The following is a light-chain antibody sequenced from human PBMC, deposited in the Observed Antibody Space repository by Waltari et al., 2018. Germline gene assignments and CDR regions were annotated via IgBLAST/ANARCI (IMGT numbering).Light chain of an antibody. CDR3: MQGTHWPWT. Sequence: DVVMTQSPPSLPVTLGQPASMSCRSSQTLIYTDGNTYLSWFLHRPGQSPRRLIYKVSDRDPGVPERCRGSGSGTDFTLRIKKVEAEDVGVYYCMQGTHWPWTFGQGTKMEIE. CDR2: KVS. V-gene: IGKV2-30*01. CDR1: QTLIYTDGNTY. J-gene: IGKJ1*01.